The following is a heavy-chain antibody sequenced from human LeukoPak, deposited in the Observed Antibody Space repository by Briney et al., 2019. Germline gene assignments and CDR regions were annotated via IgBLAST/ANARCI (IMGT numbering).Heavy chain of an antibody. CDR3: ARDGSGWYFDY. CDR1: GFTISSIH. V-gene: IGHV3-33*08. CDR2: IWYDGSNK. J-gene: IGHJ4*02. Sequence: GGSLRLSCAASGFTISSIHMVWVRQAPGKGLEWVAVIWYDGSNKYYADSVKGRFTISRDNSKNTLYLQMNSLRAEDTAVYYCARDGSGWYFDYWGQGTLVTVSS. D-gene: IGHD6-19*01.